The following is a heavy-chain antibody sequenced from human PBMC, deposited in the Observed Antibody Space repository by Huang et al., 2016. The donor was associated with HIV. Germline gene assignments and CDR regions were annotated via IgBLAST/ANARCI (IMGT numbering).Heavy chain of an antibody. J-gene: IGHJ3*02. CDR2: ITSSSSYI. CDR1: GFTFSCYS. CDR3: ARDFPHAFDI. Sequence: EVQLVESGGGLVKPGGSLRLSCAASGFTFSCYSMNWVRQAPGKGLECVSSITSSSSYIYYADSVKGRFTISRDNAKNSLYLQMNSLRAEDTAVYYCARDFPHAFDIWGQGTMVTVSS. V-gene: IGHV3-21*01.